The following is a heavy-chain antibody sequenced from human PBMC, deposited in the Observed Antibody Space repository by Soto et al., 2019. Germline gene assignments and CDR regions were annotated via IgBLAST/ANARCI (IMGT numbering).Heavy chain of an antibody. CDR3: ARDRGYCTNGVCYDAFDI. Sequence: QVQLVQSGAEVKKPGSSVKVSCKASGGTFSSYTISWVRQAPGQGLEWMGRIIPILGIANYAQKFQGRVTITADKSTSPAYMELSSLRSEDTAVYYCARDRGYCTNGVCYDAFDIWGQGTMVTVSS. CDR2: IIPILGIA. V-gene: IGHV1-69*08. D-gene: IGHD2-8*01. CDR1: GGTFSSYT. J-gene: IGHJ3*02.